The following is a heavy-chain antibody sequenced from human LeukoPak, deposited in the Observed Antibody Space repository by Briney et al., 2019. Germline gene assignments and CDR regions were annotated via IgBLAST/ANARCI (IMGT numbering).Heavy chain of an antibody. J-gene: IGHJ1*01. V-gene: IGHV4-59*01. CDR3: ARSGVVPAATEYFQH. D-gene: IGHD2-2*01. Sequence: SETLSLTCTVSGDSISSYYWNWIRPPPGKGLEWIGYIYYSGSTNYNPSLKSRVTISVDTSKNQFSLKLSSVTAADTAVYYCARSGVVPAATEYFQHWGQGTLVTVSS. CDR1: GDSISSYY. CDR2: IYYSGST.